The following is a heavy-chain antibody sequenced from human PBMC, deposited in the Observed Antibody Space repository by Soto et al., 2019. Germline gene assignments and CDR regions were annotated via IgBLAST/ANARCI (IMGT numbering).Heavy chain of an antibody. Sequence: GQGLEWMGWISAYNGSIRFAQKLQGRVTMTTDTSTSTAYMELRSLRSDDTAVYYCARDLAIYGDYRPAHHYSYSGMDVWGQGTT. J-gene: IGHJ6*02. CDR2: ISAYNGSI. CDR3: ARDLAIYGDYRPAHHYSYSGMDV. D-gene: IGHD4-17*01. V-gene: IGHV1-18*01.